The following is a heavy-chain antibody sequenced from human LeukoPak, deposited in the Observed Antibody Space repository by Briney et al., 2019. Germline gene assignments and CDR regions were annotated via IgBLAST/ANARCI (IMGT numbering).Heavy chain of an antibody. V-gene: IGHV4-39*07. D-gene: IGHD3-10*01. J-gene: IGHJ6*03. CDR3: ARETEGSGSYYLFYYYYYMDV. Sequence: KPSGTLSLTCTVSGGTIFSSSYYWGWIRQPPGKGLEWIGSIYYNGSTYHNPSLKSRVTMSIDTSKNQFSLKLSSVTAADTAVYYCARETEGSGSYYLFYYYYYMDVWGKGTTVTVSS. CDR2: IYYNGST. CDR1: GGTIFSSSYY.